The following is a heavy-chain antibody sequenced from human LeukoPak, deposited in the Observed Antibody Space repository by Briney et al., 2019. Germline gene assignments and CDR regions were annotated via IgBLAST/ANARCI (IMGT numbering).Heavy chain of an antibody. Sequence: GGSLRLSCAASGFTFSSYSMNWVRQAPGKGLEWVSSISSSSSYIYYADSVKGRFTISRDNAKNSLYLQMNSLRAKDTAVYYCARHLSGITGYTYGRGIDYWGQGTLVTVSS. CDR2: ISSSSSYI. CDR3: ARHLSGITGYTYGRGIDY. CDR1: GFTFSSYS. V-gene: IGHV3-21*01. D-gene: IGHD5-18*01. J-gene: IGHJ4*02.